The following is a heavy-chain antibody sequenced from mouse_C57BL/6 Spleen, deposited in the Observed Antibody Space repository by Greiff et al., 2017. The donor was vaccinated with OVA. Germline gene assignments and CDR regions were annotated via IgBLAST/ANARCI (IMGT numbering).Heavy chain of an antibody. D-gene: IGHD1-1*01. CDR1: GYTFTSYW. CDR2: IDPSDSYT. V-gene: IGHV1-69*01. J-gene: IGHJ1*03. Sequence: VQLQQPGAELVMPGASVKLSCKASGYTFTSYWMHWVKQRPGQGLEWIGEIDPSDSYTNYNQKFKGKSTLTVDKSSSTAYMQLSSRTSEDSAVYYCARAGSYGSSYWYFDVGGTGTTVTVSS. CDR3: ARAGSYGSSYWYFDV.